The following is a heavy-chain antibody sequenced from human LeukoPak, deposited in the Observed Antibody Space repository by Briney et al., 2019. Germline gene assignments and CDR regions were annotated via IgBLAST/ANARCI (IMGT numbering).Heavy chain of an antibody. CDR2: MNPNSGNT. J-gene: IGHJ6*03. Sequence: ASVKVSCKASGYTFTSYDINWVRQATGQGLEWMGWMNPNSGNTGYAQKFQGRVTITADKSTSTAYMELSSLRSEDTAVYYCARAPYNPGYDSNYYYYYMDVWGKGTTVTVSS. CDR3: ARAPYNPGYDSNYYYYYMDV. CDR1: GYTFTSYD. D-gene: IGHD3-22*01. V-gene: IGHV1-8*03.